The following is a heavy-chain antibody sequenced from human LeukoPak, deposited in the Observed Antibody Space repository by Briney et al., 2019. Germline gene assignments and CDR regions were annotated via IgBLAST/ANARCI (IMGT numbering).Heavy chain of an antibody. Sequence: GGSLRLSCAASGFTFSSYAMSWVRQAPGKGLEWVSAISGSGGSTYYADSVKGRFTISRDNSKNTLYLQMNSLRAEDTAVYYCAKSSMVRGQPRLDPWGQGTLVTVSS. CDR3: AKSSMVRGQPRLDP. D-gene: IGHD3-10*01. CDR1: GFTFSSYA. V-gene: IGHV3-23*01. CDR2: ISGSGGST. J-gene: IGHJ5*02.